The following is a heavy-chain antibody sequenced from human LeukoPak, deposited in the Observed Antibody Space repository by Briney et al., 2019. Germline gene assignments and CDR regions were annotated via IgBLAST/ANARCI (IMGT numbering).Heavy chain of an antibody. J-gene: IGHJ6*04. CDR2: FYSGGVT. V-gene: IGHV3-53*03. Sequence: PGGSLRLSCAASGFTVSDTYMTWVRQPPGKGLEYVSIFYSGGVTDYAASVKGRFTISRDESKNTVYLHMNNVRAGDTAKYYCARGGANTFNSYYYYSLDVWGKGTTVTVSS. CDR3: ARGGANTFNSYYYYSLDV. CDR1: GFTVSDTY. D-gene: IGHD3-10*01.